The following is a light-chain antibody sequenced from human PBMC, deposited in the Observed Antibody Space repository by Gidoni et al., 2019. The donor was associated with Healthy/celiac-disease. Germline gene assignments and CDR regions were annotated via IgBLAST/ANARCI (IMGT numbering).Light chain of an antibody. J-gene: IGKJ1*01. V-gene: IGKV3-15*01. Sequence: EIVMTQSPATLSVSSVERATLSCRASQSVSSNLAWYQRKPGQAPRLLIYGAATRATGIPARFSGSGSGKEFTLTISSLQSEDFAVYYCQRYNNWPLTFXQXTKVEIK. CDR2: GAA. CDR1: QSVSSN. CDR3: QRYNNWPLT.